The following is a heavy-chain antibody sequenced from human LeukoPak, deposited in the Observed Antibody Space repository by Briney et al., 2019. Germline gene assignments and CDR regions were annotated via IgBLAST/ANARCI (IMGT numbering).Heavy chain of an antibody. J-gene: IGHJ3*02. V-gene: IGHV4-38-2*01. CDR3: ARIEGDPDAFDI. CDR1: GYSTSSGYY. CDR2: IYHSGST. D-gene: IGHD3-16*01. Sequence: PSETLSLTCAVSGYSTSSGYYWGWIRQPPGKGLEWIGSIYHSGSTYYNPSLKSRVTISVDTSKNQFSLKLSSVTAADTAVYYCARIEGDPDAFDIWGQGTMVTVSS.